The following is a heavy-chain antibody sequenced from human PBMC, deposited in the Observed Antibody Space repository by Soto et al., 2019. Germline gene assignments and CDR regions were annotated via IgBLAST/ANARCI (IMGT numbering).Heavy chain of an antibody. CDR3: VKWHTSNFDSLPFTGFDF. CDR1: GFTFSDSV. D-gene: IGHD3-22*01. CDR2: MSGDGRT. Sequence: PGGSLRLSCVGSGFTFSDSVVACVRQAPGKGLEWLSVMSGDGRTRYALSVTGRFTISRDNSKNTLYLQMRSLRAEDAAAYYCVKWHTSNFDSLPFTGFDFWGQGTQVTVSS. V-gene: IGHV3-23*01. J-gene: IGHJ4*02.